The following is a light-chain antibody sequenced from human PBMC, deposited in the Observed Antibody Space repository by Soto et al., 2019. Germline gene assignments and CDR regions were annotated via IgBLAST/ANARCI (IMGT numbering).Light chain of an antibody. V-gene: IGLV2-14*01. J-gene: IGLJ1*01. Sequence: QSVLTQPASVSGSPGQSITISCTGTSSDVGGYNYVSWYQLHPGKAPKLMVYEVSNRPSGVSNRFSGSKSGNTASLTISDLQAEDEADYYCSSYTSSTAYVFGTGTKLTVL. CDR1: SSDVGGYNY. CDR3: SSYTSSTAYV. CDR2: EVS.